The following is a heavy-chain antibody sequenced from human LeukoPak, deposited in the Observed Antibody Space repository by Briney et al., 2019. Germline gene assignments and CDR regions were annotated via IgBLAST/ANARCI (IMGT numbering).Heavy chain of an antibody. J-gene: IGHJ4*02. V-gene: IGHV3-7*03. CDR2: IKQDGYEK. Sequence: GGSLRLSCAVSGFTFRTFWMAWVRQAPGKGLEWVATIKQDGYEKHYVDPVRGRFTISRDNAKNLLYLQMNSLRVEDTAVYHCVDGESLLYWGQGTLVSVSS. CDR3: VDGESLLY. CDR1: GFTFRTFW. D-gene: IGHD3-10*01.